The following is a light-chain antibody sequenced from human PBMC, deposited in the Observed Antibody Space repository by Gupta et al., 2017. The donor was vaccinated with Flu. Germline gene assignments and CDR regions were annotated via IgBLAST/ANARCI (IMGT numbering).Light chain of an antibody. CDR3: QQSRSEPSCT. CDR1: RTIRRQ. Sequence: DIQMAQSPSSLSASVGERVTITCRASRTIRRQVTWYRQRAGKAPELLIFAASSWPSGVPSRFSGSGSGTDFTLTISRLQPEDFAAYYCQQSRSEPSCTFGQGTKLEIK. J-gene: IGKJ2*02. CDR2: AAS. V-gene: IGKV1-39*01.